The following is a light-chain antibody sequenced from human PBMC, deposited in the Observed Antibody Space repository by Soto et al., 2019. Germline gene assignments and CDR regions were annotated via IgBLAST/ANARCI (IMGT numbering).Light chain of an antibody. CDR1: QSVGGSF. J-gene: IGKJ2*01. CDR3: QQYGGSPMYT. Sequence: EIVLTQSPGTLSLSPGERATLSCRASQSVGGSFLAWYQQKPGQAPRLLIHATSSRATGIPDRFSGSGSVTDFTLTISRLEPEDFAVYYCQQYGGSPMYTFGQGTKLEI. CDR2: ATS. V-gene: IGKV3-20*01.